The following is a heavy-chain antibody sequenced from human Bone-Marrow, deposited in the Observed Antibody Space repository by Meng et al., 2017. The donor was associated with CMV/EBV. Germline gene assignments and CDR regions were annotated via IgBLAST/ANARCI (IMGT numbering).Heavy chain of an antibody. CDR2: IYYSGST. D-gene: IGHD2-2*01. J-gene: IGHJ5*02. CDR1: GGPISSGGYY. V-gene: IGHV4-31*03. CDR3: ARVGYVVVPAASIPRWFDP. Sequence: QVQRQESGPVLVKPSQTLSLTCTVSGGPISSGGYYWSWIRQHPGKGLEWIGYIYYSGSTYYNPSLKSRVTISVDTSKNQFSLKLSSVTAADTAVYYCARVGYVVVPAASIPRWFDPWGQGTLVTVSS.